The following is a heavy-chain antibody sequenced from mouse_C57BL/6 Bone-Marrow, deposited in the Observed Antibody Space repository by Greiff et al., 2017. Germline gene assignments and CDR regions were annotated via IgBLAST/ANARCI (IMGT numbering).Heavy chain of an antibody. Sequence: QVQLQQSGPGLVAPSQSLSITCTVSGFSLTSYAISWVRQPPGKGLEWLGVIWTGGGTNYNSALKSRLSISKDNSKSQVFLKMNSLQTDDTARYYCARNFPYYSNYVYFDYWGQGTTLTVSS. J-gene: IGHJ2*01. CDR3: ARNFPYYSNYVYFDY. CDR2: IWTGGGT. D-gene: IGHD2-5*01. V-gene: IGHV2-9-1*01. CDR1: GFSLTSYA.